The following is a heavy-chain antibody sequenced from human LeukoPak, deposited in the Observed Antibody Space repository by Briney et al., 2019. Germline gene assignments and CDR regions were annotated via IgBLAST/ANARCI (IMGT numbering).Heavy chain of an antibody. CDR3: AREHGSGWFFDP. CDR1: GGSINNYY. D-gene: IGHD6-19*01. CDR2: IYYTGST. Sequence: SETLSLTCTVSGGSINNYYWSWVRQPPGAGLEWLAYIYYTGSTNYNPSLKTRLTISVDTSKNQFSLRLNSVTAADTAVYYCAREHGSGWFFDPWGQGTLVTVSS. J-gene: IGHJ5*02. V-gene: IGHV4-59*12.